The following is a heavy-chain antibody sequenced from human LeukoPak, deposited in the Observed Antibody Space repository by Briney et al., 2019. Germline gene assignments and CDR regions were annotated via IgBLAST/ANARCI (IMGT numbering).Heavy chain of an antibody. CDR1: GYSISSGYY. D-gene: IGHD3-9*01. CDR2: IYHSGST. V-gene: IGHV4-38-2*01. J-gene: IGHJ3*01. Sequence: SSETLSLTCAVSGYSISSGYYWGWIRQPPGKGLEWIGSIYHSGSTYYNPSLKSRVTISVDTSKNQFPLKLSSVTAADTAVYYCARARDVLRYFAYWGQGTMVTVSS. CDR3: ARARDVLRYFAY.